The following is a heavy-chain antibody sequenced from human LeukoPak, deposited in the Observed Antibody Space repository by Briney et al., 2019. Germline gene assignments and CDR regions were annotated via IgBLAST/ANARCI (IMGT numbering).Heavy chain of an antibody. CDR2: IMPLFGTA. Sequence: GASVKVSCKTSGGTFNSSAISWVRQAPGQGLEWLGGIMPLFGTAGYARKFQGRVTITKDESTRTVYLELTSLTSDDTAVYYCAGDVHGDYGSGWFDPWGQGTLVSVSS. D-gene: IGHD4-17*01. J-gene: IGHJ5*02. V-gene: IGHV1-69*05. CDR3: AGDVHGDYGSGWFDP. CDR1: GGTFNSSA.